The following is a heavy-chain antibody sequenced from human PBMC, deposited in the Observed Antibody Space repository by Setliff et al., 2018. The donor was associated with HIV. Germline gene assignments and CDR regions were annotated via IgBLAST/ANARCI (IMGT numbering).Heavy chain of an antibody. Sequence: GESLKISCRGSGYTFTNYWIGWVRQMPGRGLEWMGIIYPGDSDTRYSPSFEGRVTMSADKSINTAYLQWNSLKASDTAMYYCARQPTDTGGYNNWFDSWGQGTLVTVSS. V-gene: IGHV5-51*01. CDR1: GYTFTNYW. J-gene: IGHJ5*01. CDR3: ARQPTDTGGYNNWFDS. D-gene: IGHD3-3*01. CDR2: IYPGDSDT.